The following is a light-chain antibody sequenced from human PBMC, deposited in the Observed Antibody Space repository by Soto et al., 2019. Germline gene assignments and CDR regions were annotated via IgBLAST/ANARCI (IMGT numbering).Light chain of an antibody. CDR2: AAS. V-gene: IGKV3-20*01. J-gene: IGKJ2*01. CDR3: QLYGGSHMFS. Sequence: EIVLTQSPGTLSLSPGEGGTLSCRASQSISSSYLVWYQQKPGQSPRLLIYAASSRATGIPDRFSGSGSGTDFTLTISRLEPEDFAVYYCQLYGGSHMFSFGQGTKLEIK. CDR1: QSISSSY.